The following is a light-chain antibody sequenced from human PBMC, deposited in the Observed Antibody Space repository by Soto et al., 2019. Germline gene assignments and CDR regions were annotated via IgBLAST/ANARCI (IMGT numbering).Light chain of an antibody. CDR1: SSDVGGYSY. CDR3: SSDRSSSTLVV. Sequence: QSALTQPASVSGSPGQSITISCTGTSSDVGGYSYVSWYQQHPGKAPKLMIYEVRNRPSGVSNRFSGSKSGNTASLTISGLQAEDEADYYCSSDRSSSTLVVFGGGTKVTVL. CDR2: EVR. V-gene: IGLV2-14*01. J-gene: IGLJ2*01.